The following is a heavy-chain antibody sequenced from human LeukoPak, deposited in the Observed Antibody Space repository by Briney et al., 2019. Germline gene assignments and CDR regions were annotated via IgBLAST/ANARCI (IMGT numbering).Heavy chain of an antibody. CDR2: IKQDGSEK. D-gene: IGHD3-3*01. V-gene: IGHV3-7*01. J-gene: IGHJ3*02. CDR3: ARDEVEYYDFWSGYYTAFDI. Sequence: GGSLRLSCAASGFTFSSYWMSWVRQAPGKGLEWVANIKQDGSEKYYVDSVKGRFTISRDNAKNSLYLQVNSLRAEDTAVYYCARDEVEYYDFWSGYYTAFDIWGQGTMVTVSS. CDR1: GFTFSSYW.